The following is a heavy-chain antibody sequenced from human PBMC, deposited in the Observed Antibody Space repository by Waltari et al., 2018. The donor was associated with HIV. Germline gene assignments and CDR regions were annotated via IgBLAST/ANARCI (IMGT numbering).Heavy chain of an antibody. CDR2: INTNTGNP. V-gene: IGHV7-4-1*02. J-gene: IGHJ4*02. CDR3: ARAREWELLYPIDY. D-gene: IGHD1-26*01. CDR1: GYTFINYT. Sequence: QVQLVQSGSELKKPGASVKVSCKAYGYTFINYTMNWVRQAPRQGLEWMGWINTNTGNPTYAQGFTGRFVFSLDTSVSTAYLQISSLKTEDTAVYYCARAREWELLYPIDYWGQGTLVTVS.